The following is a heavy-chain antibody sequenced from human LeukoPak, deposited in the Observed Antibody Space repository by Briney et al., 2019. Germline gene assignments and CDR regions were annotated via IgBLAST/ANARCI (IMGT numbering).Heavy chain of an antibody. J-gene: IGHJ4*02. D-gene: IGHD5-18*01. CDR1: GGSFSGYY. V-gene: IGHV4-34*01. Sequence: PSETLSLTCAVYGGSFSGYYWSWIRQPPGKGLEWIGEINHSGSTNYNPSLKSRVTISVDTSKNQFSLKLSSVTAADTAVYYCARRGYNYGYSTIDYWGQGTLVTVSS. CDR3: ARRGYNYGYSTIDY. CDR2: INHSGST.